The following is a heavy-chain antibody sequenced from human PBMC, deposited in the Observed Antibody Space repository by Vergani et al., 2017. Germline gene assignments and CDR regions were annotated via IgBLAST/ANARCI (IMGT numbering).Heavy chain of an antibody. V-gene: IGHV3-9*01. J-gene: IGHJ4*02. CDR3: AKDIGYDSSGYYFDY. D-gene: IGHD3-22*01. Sequence: EVQLVESGGGLVQPGRSLRLSCAASGFTFDDYAMHWVRQAPGKGLEWVSGISWNSGSIGYADSVKGRFTISRDNAKNSLYLQMNSLRAEDTALYCCAKDIGYDSSGYYFDYWGQGTLVTVSS. CDR1: GFTFDDYA. CDR2: ISWNSGSI.